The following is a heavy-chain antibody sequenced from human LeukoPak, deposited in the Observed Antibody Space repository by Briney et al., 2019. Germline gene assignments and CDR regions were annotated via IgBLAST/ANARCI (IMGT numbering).Heavy chain of an antibody. D-gene: IGHD3-22*01. V-gene: IGHV4-59*01. Sequence: SVTLSLTCTVSGDSISSYYWTWIRQPPGKGLEWIGYIYNTGGTDYNPSLRSRVTISVDTSKNQFSLKLNSVTAADTAVYYCARAGSGYSFDIWGQGTMVTVSS. CDR1: GDSISSYY. CDR2: IYNTGGT. J-gene: IGHJ3*02. CDR3: ARAGSGYSFDI.